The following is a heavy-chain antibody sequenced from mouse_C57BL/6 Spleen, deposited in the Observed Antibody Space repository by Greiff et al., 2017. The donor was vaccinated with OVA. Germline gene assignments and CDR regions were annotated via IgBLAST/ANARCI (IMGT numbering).Heavy chain of an antibody. CDR3: ARGRRGFDY. V-gene: IGHV5-16*01. CDR1: GSTFSDYY. CDR2: INYDGSST. Sequence: EVKLVESEGGLVQPGSSMKLSCTASGSTFSDYYMAWVRQVPEKGLEWVANINYDGSSTYYLDSLKSRFIISRDNAKNILYLQMSSLKSEDTATYYCARGRRGFDYWGQGTTLTVSS. J-gene: IGHJ2*01.